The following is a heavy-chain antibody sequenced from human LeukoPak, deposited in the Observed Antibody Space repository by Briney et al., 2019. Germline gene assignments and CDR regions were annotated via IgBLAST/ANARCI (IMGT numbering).Heavy chain of an antibody. J-gene: IGHJ6*03. CDR1: GGSINNYF. Sequence: SETLSLTCTVSGGSINNYFWSWIRQPPGKGLECIGYIYYSDSTNYNPSLKSRVTVSVDTSKNQFSLKLSSVTAADAAVYYCARFPGGAEYRHYYYMDVWGKGTTVTVSS. V-gene: IGHV4-59*01. D-gene: IGHD1-14*01. CDR3: ARFPGGAEYRHYYYMDV. CDR2: IYYSDST.